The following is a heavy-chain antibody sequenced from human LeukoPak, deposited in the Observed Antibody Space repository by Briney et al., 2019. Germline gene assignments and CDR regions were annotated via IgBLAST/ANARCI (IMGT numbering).Heavy chain of an antibody. CDR2: IHYTVYT. Sequence: SETLSFTCTVSGGSISSSNYYWRWLRQPPGKGLEWIGSIHYTVYTYYNPSLKSRVTISVDKSKNQFSLKLSSVTAADTAVYYCAGEYYYGSGTGAFDIWGQGTMVTVSS. D-gene: IGHD3-10*01. V-gene: IGHV4-39*07. CDR1: GGSISSSNYY. CDR3: AGEYYYGSGTGAFDI. J-gene: IGHJ3*02.